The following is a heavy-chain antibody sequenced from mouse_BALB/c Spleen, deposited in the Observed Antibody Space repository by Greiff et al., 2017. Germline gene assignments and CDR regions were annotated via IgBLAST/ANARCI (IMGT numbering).Heavy chain of an antibody. CDR1: GYTFTSYW. CDR2: INPSTGYT. V-gene: IGHV1-7*01. J-gene: IGHJ4*01. D-gene: IGHD2-4*01. Sequence: VQVVESGAELAKPGASVKMSCKASGYTFTSYWMHWVKQRPGQGLEWIGYINPSTGYTEYNQKFKDKATLTADKSSSTAYMQLSSLTSEDSAVYYCARVDYDGVPYAMDYWGQGTSVTVSS. CDR3: ARVDYDGVPYAMDY.